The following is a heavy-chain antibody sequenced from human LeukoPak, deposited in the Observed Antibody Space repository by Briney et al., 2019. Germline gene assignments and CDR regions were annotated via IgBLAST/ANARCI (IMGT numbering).Heavy chain of an antibody. D-gene: IGHD3-22*01. CDR1: GGSFSGYY. J-gene: IGHJ3*02. Sequence: PSETLSLTCAVYGGSFSGYYWSWIRQPPGKGLEWIGEINHSGSTNYNPSLKSRVTISVDTSKNQFSLKLSSVTAADTAVYYCAREEITMIVVVIKGGVHAFDIWGQGTMVTVSS. CDR2: INHSGST. V-gene: IGHV4-34*01. CDR3: AREEITMIVVVIKGGVHAFDI.